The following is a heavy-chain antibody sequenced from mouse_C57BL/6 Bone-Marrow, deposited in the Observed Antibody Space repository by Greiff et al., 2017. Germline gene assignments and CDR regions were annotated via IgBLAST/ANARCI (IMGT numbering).Heavy chain of an antibody. D-gene: IGHD1-1*01. CDR2: IWSGGST. J-gene: IGHJ4*01. CDR1: GFSLTSYG. Sequence: QVQLQQSGPGLVQPSQSLSITCTVSGFSLTSYGVHWVRQSPGKGLEWLGVIWSGGSTDYNAAFISRLSISKDNSKCQVFFKMNSLQADDTAIYYCARPYYYGSSYGYAMDYWGQGTSVTVSS. V-gene: IGHV2-2*01. CDR3: ARPYYYGSSYGYAMDY.